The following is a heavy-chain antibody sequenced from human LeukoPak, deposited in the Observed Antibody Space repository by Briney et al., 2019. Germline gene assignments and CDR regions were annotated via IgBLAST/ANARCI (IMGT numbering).Heavy chain of an antibody. CDR2: ISYNGGNK. Sequence: GGSLRLSCAASGFTFSSYAMHWVRQAPGKGLEWVAGISYNGGNKYYADSVKGRFTISRDNSKNTPYLQMDSLRAEDTGVYYCARDHESKTRGYFQHWGQGTLVSVSS. CDR1: GFTFSSYA. D-gene: IGHD4-17*01. CDR3: ARDHESKTRGYFQH. J-gene: IGHJ1*01. V-gene: IGHV3-30-3*01.